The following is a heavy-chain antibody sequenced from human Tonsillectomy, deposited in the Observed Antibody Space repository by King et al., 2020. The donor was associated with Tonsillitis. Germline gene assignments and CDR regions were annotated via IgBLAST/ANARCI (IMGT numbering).Heavy chain of an antibody. J-gene: IGHJ5*02. CDR3: ARGPIVVVVAAKGSGWFDP. CDR2: INPNSGGK. V-gene: IGHV1-2*02. CDR1: GYTFTDYY. D-gene: IGHD2-15*01. Sequence: QLVQSGAEVKKPGASVKVSCKASGYTFTDYYMHWVRQAPGQGLEWMGLINPNSGGKNYAQKFQGRVTMTRDTAITTAYMVLSRLTSDDTAVYYCARGPIVVVVAAKGSGWFDPWGQGTLVTVSS.